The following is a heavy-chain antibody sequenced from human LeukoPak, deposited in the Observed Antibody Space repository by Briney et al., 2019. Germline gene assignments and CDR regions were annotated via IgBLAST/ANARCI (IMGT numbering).Heavy chain of an antibody. V-gene: IGHV3-21*01. CDR1: GFTFSSYS. D-gene: IGHD6-13*01. J-gene: IGHJ4*02. Sequence: GGSLRLSCAASGFTFSSYSMNWVRQAPGKGLEWVSSISSSSNYIYYADSVKGRFTISRDNAKNSLYLQMNSLRAEDTAVYYCARDLIAAAGTRRYYWGQGTLVTVSS. CDR3: ARDLIAAAGTRRYY. CDR2: ISSSSNYI.